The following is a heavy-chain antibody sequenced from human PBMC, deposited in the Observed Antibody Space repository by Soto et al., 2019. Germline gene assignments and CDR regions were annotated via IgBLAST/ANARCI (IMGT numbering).Heavy chain of an antibody. CDR2: IIPILGIA. CDR1: GGTFSSYT. J-gene: IGHJ6*02. Sequence: QVQLVQSGAEVKKPGSSVKVSCKASGGTFSSYTISWVRQAPGQGLEWMGRIIPILGIANYAQKFQGRVTITADKSTSTAYMELSSLRSEDTAVYYCARDPGYIYGFIYGMDVWGQGTTITVSS. CDR3: ARDPGYIYGFIYGMDV. D-gene: IGHD5-18*01. V-gene: IGHV1-69*08.